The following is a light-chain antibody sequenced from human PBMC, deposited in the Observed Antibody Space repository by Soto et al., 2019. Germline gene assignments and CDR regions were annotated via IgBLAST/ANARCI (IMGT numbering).Light chain of an antibody. V-gene: IGKV3-20*01. CDR2: GAS. CDR3: QQYDSSSWT. Sequence: EIVLTQSPGTLSLSPGERATLSCRASQSVSSSYLAWYQQKPGQAHRLLIYGASSRATGIPDRFSGSGSGTDLTLTISRLEPEDFEVYYCQQYDSSSWTFGQGTKVDIK. CDR1: QSVSSSY. J-gene: IGKJ1*01.